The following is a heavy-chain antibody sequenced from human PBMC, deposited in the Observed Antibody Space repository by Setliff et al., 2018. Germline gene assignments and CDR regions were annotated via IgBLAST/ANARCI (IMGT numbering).Heavy chain of an antibody. CDR1: GGSISSYY. CDR2: IHISGST. J-gene: IGHJ6*03. Sequence: SETLSLTCTVSGGSISSYYWSWIRQPPGKGLEWIGYIHISGSTNYNPSLKSRVTISVDTSKNQFSLKLSSVTAADTAVYFCAKVPITKVYFYMDVWGKGTTVTAP. D-gene: IGHD3-10*01. CDR3: AKVPITKVYFYMDV. V-gene: IGHV4-4*08.